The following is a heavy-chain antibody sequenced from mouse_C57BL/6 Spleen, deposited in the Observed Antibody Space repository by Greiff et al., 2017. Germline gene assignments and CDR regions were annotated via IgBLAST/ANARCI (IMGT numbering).Heavy chain of an antibody. CDR1: GFSLTSCG. Sequence: VKLVESGPGLVAPSQSLSITCTVSGFSLTSCGVSWVRQPPGKGLEWRGVIWGDGSTNYHSALISRMSISKDNSKSQVFLKLNSLQTDDTATYYCAKTGGLDSSGSYAMDYWGQGTSVTVSS. J-gene: IGHJ4*01. CDR3: AKTGGLDSSGSYAMDY. V-gene: IGHV2-3*01. CDR2: IWGDGST. D-gene: IGHD3-2*02.